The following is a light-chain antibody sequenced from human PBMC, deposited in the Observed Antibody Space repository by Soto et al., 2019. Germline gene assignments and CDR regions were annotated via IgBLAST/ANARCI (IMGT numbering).Light chain of an antibody. J-gene: IGKJ1*01. Sequence: IVLTQSQGTLSLSAGDIVALSCRASQSVSSNYVAWYQQKPGQAPRLLISGAYNRATGTPDRFRGSGSGTDFTLTITRLEPEDFAVYYCHQYGSAPWTFGQGTKVAI. CDR2: GAY. CDR3: HQYGSAPWT. CDR1: QSVSSNY. V-gene: IGKV3-20*01.